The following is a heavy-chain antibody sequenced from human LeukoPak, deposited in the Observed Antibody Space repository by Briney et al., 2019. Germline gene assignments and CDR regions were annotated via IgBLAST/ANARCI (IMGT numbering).Heavy chain of an antibody. CDR1: GFTFSSYA. D-gene: IGHD6-13*01. Sequence: PGGSLRLSCAASGFTFSSYAMHWVRQAPGKGLEWVAVISYDGSNKYYADSVKGRFTISRDNSKNTLYLQMNSLRAEDTAVYYCARQTRQGSWYQGFGYWGQGTLVTVSS. CDR2: ISYDGSNK. J-gene: IGHJ4*02. CDR3: ARQTRQGSWYQGFGY. V-gene: IGHV3-30*04.